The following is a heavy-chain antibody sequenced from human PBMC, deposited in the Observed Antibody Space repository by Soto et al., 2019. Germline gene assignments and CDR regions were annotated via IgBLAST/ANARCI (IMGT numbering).Heavy chain of an antibody. V-gene: IGHV3-21*06. CDR3: ARESEDLTSNFDY. Sequence: GGSLRLSCAASGFTFTRYSMNWVRQAPGKGLEWVSSISSTTNYIYYGDSMKGRFTISRDNAKNSLYLDMNSLRAEDTAVYYCARESEDLTSNFDYWGQGTLVTVSS. J-gene: IGHJ4*02. CDR1: GFTFTRYS. CDR2: ISSTTNYI.